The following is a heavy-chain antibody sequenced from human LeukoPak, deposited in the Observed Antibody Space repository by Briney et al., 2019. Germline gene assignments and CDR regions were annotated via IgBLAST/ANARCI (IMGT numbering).Heavy chain of an antibody. CDR1: GGSTSSYY. CDR3: ARMTPYDFWSGYYSGTNWFDP. CDR2: IYYSGST. D-gene: IGHD3-3*01. V-gene: IGHV4-59*08. Sequence: PSETLSLTCTVSGGSTSSYYWSWIRQPPGKGLEWIGYIYYSGSTNYNPSLKSRVTISVDTSKNQFSLKLSSVTAADTAVYYCARMTPYDFWSGYYSGTNWFDPWGQGTLVTVSS. J-gene: IGHJ5*02.